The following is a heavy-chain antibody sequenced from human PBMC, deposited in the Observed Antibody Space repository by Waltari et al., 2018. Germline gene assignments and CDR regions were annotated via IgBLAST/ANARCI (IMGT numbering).Heavy chain of an antibody. D-gene: IGHD2-15*01. V-gene: IGHV3-7*01. Sequence: EVQLVESGGNLVQPGGSLRLSCVASGFTFRNYYMLWVRQAPGKGLEWVANIKGEGRAKNYMDSVRGRFTISRDNAKNSVYMQLNSLRDDDTAVYYCVRDGLIHAADYWGQGTLVSVSS. CDR2: IKGEGRAK. CDR3: VRDGLIHAADY. CDR1: GFTFRNYY. J-gene: IGHJ4*02.